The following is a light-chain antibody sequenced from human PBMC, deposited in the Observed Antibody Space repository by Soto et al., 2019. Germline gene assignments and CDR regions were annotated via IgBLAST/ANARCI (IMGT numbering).Light chain of an antibody. V-gene: IGLV2-14*01. CDR2: EVS. Sequence: QSALTQPASVSGSPGQSITISCTATTSDVGGFDSVSWYQQHPGTAPIVIIYEVSNRPSGVSYRFSGSKSANTASLTISGLQADDEADYYCSSSTTSNTWLFGGGTKLTVL. J-gene: IGLJ3*02. CDR1: TSDVGGFDS. CDR3: SSSTTSNTWL.